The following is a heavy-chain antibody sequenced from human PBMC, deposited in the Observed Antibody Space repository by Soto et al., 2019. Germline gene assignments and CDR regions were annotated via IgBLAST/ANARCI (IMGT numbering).Heavy chain of an antibody. Sequence: SVKVSCKASGYTFTSYGISWVRQAPGQGLEWMGWISAYNGNTNYAQKLQGRVTMTTDTSTSTAYMELRSLRSDDTAVYYCARFESRGLYYYYYYGMDVWGQGTTVIVSS. J-gene: IGHJ6*02. CDR2: ISAYNGNT. CDR1: GYTFTSYG. D-gene: IGHD3-9*01. V-gene: IGHV1-18*01. CDR3: ARFESRGLYYYYYYGMDV.